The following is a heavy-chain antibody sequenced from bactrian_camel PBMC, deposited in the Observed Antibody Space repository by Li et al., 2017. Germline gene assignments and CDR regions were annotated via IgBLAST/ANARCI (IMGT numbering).Heavy chain of an antibody. Sequence: VQLVESGGGLVQPGGSLKLSRVSSRFTFSNFAMSWVRQAPGKGLEWVSGIYGDGTRRYYSDSLKGRVTVSRDNAKNTVYLQMNSLKPEDTAVYYCVRGGSCSGGYCYTGYYWGQGTQVTVS. CDR3: VRGGSCSGGYCYTGYY. D-gene: IGHD2*01. CDR1: RFTFSNFA. J-gene: IGHJ4*01. V-gene: IGHV3S40*01. CDR2: IYGDGTRR.